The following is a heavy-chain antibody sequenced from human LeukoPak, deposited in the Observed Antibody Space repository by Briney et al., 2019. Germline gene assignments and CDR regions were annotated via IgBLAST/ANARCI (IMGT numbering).Heavy chain of an antibody. J-gene: IGHJ5*02. V-gene: IGHV3-48*03. CDR1: GFTFSSYE. D-gene: IGHD3-10*01. Sequence: GGSLRLSCAASGFTFSSYEMNWVRQAPGKGLEWVSYISSSGSTIYYADSVKGRFTISRDNAKNSLYLQMNSLRAEDTALYYCAKSGSGSYRWFDPWGQGTLVTVSS. CDR2: ISSSGSTI. CDR3: AKSGSGSYRWFDP.